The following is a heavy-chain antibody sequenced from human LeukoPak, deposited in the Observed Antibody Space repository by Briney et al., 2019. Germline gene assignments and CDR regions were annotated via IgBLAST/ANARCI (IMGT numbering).Heavy chain of an antibody. CDR3: ARGEDYDILTDWFDP. Sequence: PSETLSLTCTVSGGSISSYYWSWLRQPPGKGLEWIGYIYHSGSTNYNPSLKSRVTISVDTSKNQFSLKLSPVTAADTAVYYCARGEDYDILTDWFDPWGQGTLVTVSS. J-gene: IGHJ5*02. D-gene: IGHD3-9*01. V-gene: IGHV4-59*12. CDR2: IYHSGST. CDR1: GGSISSYY.